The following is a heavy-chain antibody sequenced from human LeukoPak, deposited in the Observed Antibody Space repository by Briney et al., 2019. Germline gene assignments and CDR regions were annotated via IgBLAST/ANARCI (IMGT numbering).Heavy chain of an antibody. CDR2: KSGAGRD. V-gene: IGHV4-59*03. CDR3: ARTTRVTPDGRAEYFED. J-gene: IGHJ1*01. CDR1: GDSISTYY. D-gene: IGHD4-11*01. Sequence: PSETLSLTCSDSGDSISTYYWSWLRQPPGKGLEWVAYKSGAGRDLYNPSLKSRVTISVDASENQFSLSPRSVTAADTAMYYCARTTRVTPDGRAEYFEDWGQRTLVIVSS.